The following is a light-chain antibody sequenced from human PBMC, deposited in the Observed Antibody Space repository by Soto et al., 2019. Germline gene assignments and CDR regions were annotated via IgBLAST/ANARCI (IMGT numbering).Light chain of an antibody. CDR1: QSISTY. Sequence: DIQITQSPSSLSASVGDRVTITCRASQSISTYLNWYQQKPGKAPKLLIYAAASLQSGVPSRFSGGGSGTDFTLTISSLQPEDFATYYCQQSYSTPWTFGQGTKVDIK. CDR3: QQSYSTPWT. CDR2: AAA. J-gene: IGKJ1*01. V-gene: IGKV1-39*01.